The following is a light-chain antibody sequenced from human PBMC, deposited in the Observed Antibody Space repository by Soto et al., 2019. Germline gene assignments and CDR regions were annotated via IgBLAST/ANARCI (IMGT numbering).Light chain of an antibody. CDR3: QQYKSYPIT. Sequence: DIQMTQSPSSLSASVGDRVTITCRASQDINNCLAWFHQKPGKAPQSLIYGASTLQSGVPSRFSGSGSGTDFTLTISSLQPEDFATYYCQQYKSYPITFGQGTRLEVK. J-gene: IGKJ5*01. CDR2: GAS. V-gene: IGKV1-16*01. CDR1: QDINNC.